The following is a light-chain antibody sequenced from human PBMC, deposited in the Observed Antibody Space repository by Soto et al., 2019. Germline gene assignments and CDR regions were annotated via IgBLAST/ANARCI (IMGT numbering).Light chain of an antibody. CDR1: QSVSSN. V-gene: IGKV3-15*01. CDR3: QQYNNWRT. Sequence: EIVMTQSPATLSVSPGERATLSCRASQSVSSNLAWYQQKPGQAPRLLIYGASTRATGISARFSGGGSGTEFTLTISSLQSEDFAVYYCQQYNNWRTFGQGTKV. J-gene: IGKJ1*01. CDR2: GAS.